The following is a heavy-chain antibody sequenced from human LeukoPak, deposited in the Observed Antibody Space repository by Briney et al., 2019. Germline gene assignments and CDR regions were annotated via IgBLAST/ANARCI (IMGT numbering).Heavy chain of an antibody. V-gene: IGHV4-59*01. CDR1: GGSISSYY. Sequence: SETLSLTCTVSGGSISSYYWSWIRQPPGKRLEWIGYIYYSGSTNYNPSLKSRVTISVDTSKNQFSLKLSSVTAADTAVCYCARDPGDATFDYYYYMDVWGKGTTVTVSS. CDR2: IYYSGST. CDR3: ARDPGDATFDYYYYMDV. D-gene: IGHD2/OR15-2a*01. J-gene: IGHJ6*03.